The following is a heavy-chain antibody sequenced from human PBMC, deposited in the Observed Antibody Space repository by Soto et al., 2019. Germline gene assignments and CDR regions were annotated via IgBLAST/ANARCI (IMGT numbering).Heavy chain of an antibody. D-gene: IGHD3-22*01. V-gene: IGHV1-8*01. CDR1: GYTFTGYD. J-gene: IGHJ3*02. CDR2: MNPRSGNT. Sequence: QVQLVQSGAEVKKPGASVKVSCKASGYTFTGYDINWVRQATGQGLEWMGWMNPRSGNTNYAQKFQDRVTMTRNTSISTAYMELSSLRSEDTAMYYCARGRVIIGVDIWGQGTMVTVSS. CDR3: ARGRVIIGVDI.